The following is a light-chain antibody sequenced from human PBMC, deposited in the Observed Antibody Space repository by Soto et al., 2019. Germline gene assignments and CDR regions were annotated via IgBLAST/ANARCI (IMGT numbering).Light chain of an antibody. CDR1: SSYVCAFNY. J-gene: IGLJ1*01. V-gene: IGLV2-14*03. CDR3: NSYTSNNTYV. CDR2: DVS. Sequence: QSVLTQPASVSGSPGQAITISCSGTSSYVCAFNYVSCYQQHPVKAPKLMIYDVSGRPSGVSNRFSGSKSGNTASLTISGLRAEDEADYYCNSYTSNNTYVFGTGTKVTVL.